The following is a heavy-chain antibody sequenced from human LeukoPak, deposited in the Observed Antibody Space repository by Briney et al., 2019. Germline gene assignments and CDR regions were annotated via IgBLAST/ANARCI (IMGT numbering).Heavy chain of an antibody. V-gene: IGHV1-2*06. J-gene: IGHJ4*02. CDR1: GYTFTGYY. Sequence: ASVKVSXKASGYTFTGYYMHWVRQAPGQGLEWMGRINPNSGGTNYAQKFQGRVTMTRDTSISTAYMELSRLRSDDTAVYYCAGVGATYYYDSSGYFVDYWGQGTLVTVSS. CDR2: INPNSGGT. CDR3: AGVGATYYYDSSGYFVDY. D-gene: IGHD3-22*01.